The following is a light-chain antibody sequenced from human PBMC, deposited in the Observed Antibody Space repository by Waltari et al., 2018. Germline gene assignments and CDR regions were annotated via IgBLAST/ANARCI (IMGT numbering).Light chain of an antibody. Sequence: EIQMTQAPSSLSASVGDRVTITCRASQSITSHLNWFQQQPGRAPKLLIHTASSLESGVPSRFSGNGSGTHFTLTISSLQPEDFATYFCQQSYITPYTFGQGTKLEI. CDR2: TAS. V-gene: IGKV1-39*01. CDR1: QSITSH. J-gene: IGKJ2*01. CDR3: QQSYITPYT.